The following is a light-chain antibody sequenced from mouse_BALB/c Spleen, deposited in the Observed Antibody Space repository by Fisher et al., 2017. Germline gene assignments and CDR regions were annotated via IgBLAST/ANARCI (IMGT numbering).Light chain of an antibody. CDR2: STS. J-gene: IGKJ1*01. CDR3: HQYHRSPPT. Sequence: IVLTQTTAIMSASLGERVTMTCTASSSVSSSYLHWYQQKPGSSPKLWIYSTSNLASGVPARFSGSGSGTSYSLTISSMEAEDAATYYCHQYHRSPPTFGGGTKLKSN. CDR1: SSVSSSY. V-gene: IGKV4-74*01.